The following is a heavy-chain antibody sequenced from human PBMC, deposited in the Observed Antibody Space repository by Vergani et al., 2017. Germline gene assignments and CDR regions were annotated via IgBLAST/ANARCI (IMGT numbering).Heavy chain of an antibody. V-gene: IGHV1-69*08. CDR1: GGTFSSYT. CDR3: AREPLNSSGWSMYGMDV. J-gene: IGHJ6*02. Sequence: QVQLVQSGAEVKKPGSSVKVSCKASGGTFSSYTISWVRQAPGQGLEWMGRIIPILGIANYAQKFQGRVTITADKSTSTAYMELSSLRSEDTAVYYCAREPLNSSGWSMYGMDVWGQGP. D-gene: IGHD6-19*01. CDR2: IIPILGIA.